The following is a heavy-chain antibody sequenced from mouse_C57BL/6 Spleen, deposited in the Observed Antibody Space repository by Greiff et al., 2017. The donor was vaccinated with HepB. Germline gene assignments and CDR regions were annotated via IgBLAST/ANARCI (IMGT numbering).Heavy chain of an antibody. CDR1: GYSITSGYY. Sequence: VQLQQSGPGLVKPSQSLSLTCSVTGYSITSGYYWNWIRQFPGNKLEWMGYISYDGSNNYNPSLKNRISITRDTSKNQFFLKLNSVTTEDTATYYCADYYGSRGLAYWGQGTLVTVSA. J-gene: IGHJ3*01. D-gene: IGHD1-1*01. CDR3: ADYYGSRGLAY. V-gene: IGHV3-6*01. CDR2: ISYDGSN.